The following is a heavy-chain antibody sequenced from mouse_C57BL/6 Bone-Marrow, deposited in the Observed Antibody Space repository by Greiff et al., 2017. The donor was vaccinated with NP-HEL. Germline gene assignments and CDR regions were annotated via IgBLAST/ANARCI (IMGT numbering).Heavy chain of an antibody. V-gene: IGHV5-16*01. CDR2: INYDGSST. CDR3: AREYYGSSFYWYFDV. D-gene: IGHD1-1*01. J-gene: IGHJ1*03. CDR1: GFTFSDYY. Sequence: EVQRVESEGGLVQPGSSMKLSCTASGFTFSDYYMAWVRQVPEKGLEWVANINYDGSSTYYLDSLKSRFIISRDNAKNILYLQMSSLKSEDTATYYCAREYYGSSFYWYFDVWGTGTTVTVSS.